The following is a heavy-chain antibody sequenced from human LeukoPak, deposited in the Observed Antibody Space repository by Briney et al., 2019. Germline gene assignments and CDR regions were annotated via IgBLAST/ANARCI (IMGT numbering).Heavy chain of an antibody. D-gene: IGHD1/OR15-1a*01. CDR2: ISGDGT. V-gene: IGHV3-23*01. CDR3: AKGPRALEHSTQGFDG. CDR1: GFTFSVYG. Sequence: GGSLRLSCAASGFTFSVYGMSWVRQAPGKGLEWVSAISGDGTYYADSEKGRFTISRDKSKDTLNLQMKSLRAEDRAEYYCAKGPRALEHSTQGFDGWGQGVLVTV. J-gene: IGHJ4*02.